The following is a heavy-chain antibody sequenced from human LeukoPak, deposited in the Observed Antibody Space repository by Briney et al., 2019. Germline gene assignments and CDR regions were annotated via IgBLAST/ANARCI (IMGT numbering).Heavy chain of an antibody. Sequence: GGSLRLSCAASGFTFSSYSMNWVRQAPGKGLEWVSSISSSSSYIYYADSVRGRFTISGDNAKNSLYLQMNSLRAEDTALYYWAKDGPISGYSYGGSFDYWGQGTLVTVSS. CDR3: AKDGPISGYSYGGSFDY. V-gene: IGHV3-21*04. CDR2: ISSSSSYI. D-gene: IGHD5-18*01. J-gene: IGHJ4*02. CDR1: GFTFSSYS.